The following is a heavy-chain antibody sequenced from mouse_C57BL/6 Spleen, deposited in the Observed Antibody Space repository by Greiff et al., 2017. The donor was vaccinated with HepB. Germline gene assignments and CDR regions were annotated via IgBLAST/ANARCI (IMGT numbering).Heavy chain of an antibody. CDR2: IDPSDSYT. V-gene: IGHV1-50*01. D-gene: IGHD2-5*01. CDR3: ARSYYSNYDYAMDY. J-gene: IGHJ4*01. Sequence: QVQLQQPGAELVKPGASVKLSCKASGYTFTSYWMQWVKQRPGQGLEWIGEIDPSDSYTNYNQKFKGKATLTVDTSSSTAYMQLSSLTSEDSAVYYCARSYYSNYDYAMDYWGQGTSVTVSS. CDR1: GYTFTSYW.